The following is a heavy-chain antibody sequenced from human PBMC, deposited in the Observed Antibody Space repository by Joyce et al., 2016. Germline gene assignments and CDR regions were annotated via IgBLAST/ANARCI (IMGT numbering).Heavy chain of an antibody. D-gene: IGHD6-19*01. CDR1: GYGFSDYF. CDR3: AREKYSSAWYFDY. Sequence: QVQLVQSGAEVKRPGASVKVSCKTSGYGFSDYFIHWVRQAPGQGLEWMGWINPKNGGKKYAQKFQGRVTITRDTPISTSYMDLRRLRSDDTATYFCAREKYSSAWYFDYWGQGTLVTVSS. CDR2: INPKNGGK. J-gene: IGHJ4*02. V-gene: IGHV1-2*02.